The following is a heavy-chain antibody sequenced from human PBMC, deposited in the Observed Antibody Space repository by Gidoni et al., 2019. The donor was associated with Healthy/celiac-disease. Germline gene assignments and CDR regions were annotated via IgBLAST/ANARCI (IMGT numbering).Heavy chain of an antibody. CDR3: AKDLRWFGENNWFDP. CDR2: ISYDGSNK. J-gene: IGHJ5*02. Sequence: QVQLVESGGGVVQPGRSLRLSCAAPGFTFSSYGMHWVRQAPGKGLEWVAVISYDGSNKYYADSVKGRFTISRDNSKNTLYLQMNSLRAEDTAVYYCAKDLRWFGENNWFDPWGQGTLVTVSS. V-gene: IGHV3-30*18. CDR1: GFTFSSYG. D-gene: IGHD3-10*01.